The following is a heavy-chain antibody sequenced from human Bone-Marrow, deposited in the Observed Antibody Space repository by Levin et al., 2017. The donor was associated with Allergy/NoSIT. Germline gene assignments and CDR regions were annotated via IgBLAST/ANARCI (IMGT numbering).Heavy chain of an antibody. J-gene: IGHJ6*02. CDR2: INSDGSST. CDR3: ARDYAYAMDV. CDR1: GFTISGYW. D-gene: IGHD3-16*01. V-gene: IGHV3-74*01. Sequence: PGGSLRLCCAASGFTISGYWMHWVRQAPGKGLVWVSHINSDGSSTTYADSVKGRFTISRDDAKNIVCLQMNSLRADDTAVYYCARDYAYAMDVWGQGTTVTVSS.